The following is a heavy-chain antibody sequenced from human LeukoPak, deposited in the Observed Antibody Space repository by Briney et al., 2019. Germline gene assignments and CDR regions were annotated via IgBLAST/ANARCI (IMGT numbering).Heavy chain of an antibody. CDR2: IHPSSGAT. Sequence: GASVKVSCKASGYTFIAYHMHWVRQAPGQGLEWMGRIHPSSGATNYAQRFQGRVTLTRDTSINTAYMELSRLTCDDTAVYYCAKSRQWPGDFDYWGQGTLVTVSS. CDR1: GYTFIAYH. V-gene: IGHV1-2*06. D-gene: IGHD6-19*01. CDR3: AKSRQWPGDFDY. J-gene: IGHJ4*02.